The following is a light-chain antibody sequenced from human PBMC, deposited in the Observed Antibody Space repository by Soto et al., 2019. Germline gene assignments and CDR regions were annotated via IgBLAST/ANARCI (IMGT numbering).Light chain of an antibody. CDR2: GAS. J-gene: IGKJ1*01. CDR1: QTITGSY. V-gene: IGKV3-20*01. CDR3: QQYGSSPRT. Sequence: EIVLTQSPGIMSLSSGERATLSCRASQTITGSYLAWYQQKPGQAPRLLIYGASVRATGIPDRFSGSGSGTHFTLTISRVEPEDFAVYYCQQYGSSPRTFGQGTKVEIK.